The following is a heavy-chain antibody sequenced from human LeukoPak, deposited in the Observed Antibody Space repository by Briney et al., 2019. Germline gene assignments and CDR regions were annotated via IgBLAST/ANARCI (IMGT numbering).Heavy chain of an antibody. J-gene: IGHJ4*02. CDR1: GGSFSGYY. CDR3: VRNGRYCLDY. CDR2: INHSGST. D-gene: IGHD5-24*01. V-gene: IGHV4-34*06. Sequence: SETLSLTCAVYGGSFSGYYWSWIRQPPGKGLEWIGEINHSGSTNYNPSLKSRVTISVDRSKSQFSLKMASVTAADTAIYYCVRNGRYCLDYWGQGTLVTVSS.